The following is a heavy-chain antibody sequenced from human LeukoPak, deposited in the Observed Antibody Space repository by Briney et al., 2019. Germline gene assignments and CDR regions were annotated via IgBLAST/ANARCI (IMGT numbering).Heavy chain of an antibody. D-gene: IGHD6-13*01. J-gene: IGHJ4*02. Sequence: SQTLSLTCAISGDSGSSNSAAWNWIRQSPSRGLEWLGRTYYRSKWYNDYAVSVKSRITINPDTSKNQFSLQLNSVTPEDTAVYYCARMRHCTFYSSSWNFDYWGQGTLVTVSS. CDR2: TYYRSKWYN. V-gene: IGHV6-1*01. CDR1: GDSGSSNSAA. CDR3: ARMRHCTFYSSSWNFDY.